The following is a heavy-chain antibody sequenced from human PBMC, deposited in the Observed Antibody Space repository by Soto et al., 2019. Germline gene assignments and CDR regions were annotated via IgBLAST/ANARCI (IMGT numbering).Heavy chain of an antibody. CDR1: GGSISSSNW. V-gene: IGHV4-4*02. J-gene: IGHJ6*02. CDR3: ARDGPHTASYGMDV. Sequence: SETLSLTCAVSGGSISSSNWWSWVRQPPGKGLEWIGEIYHSGSTNYNPSLKSRVTISVDKSKDQFSLKLSSVTAADTAVYYCARDGPHTASYGMDVWGQGTTVTVSS. CDR2: IYHSGST. D-gene: IGHD5-18*01.